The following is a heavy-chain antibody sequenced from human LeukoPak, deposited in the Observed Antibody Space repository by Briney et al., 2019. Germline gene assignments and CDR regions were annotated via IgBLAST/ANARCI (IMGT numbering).Heavy chain of an antibody. CDR1: GGSFSGYY. Sequence: SETLSLTCAVYGGSFSGYYWSWIRQPPGKGLEWIGEINHSGSTNYNPSLKSRVTISVDRSKNQFSLKLSSVTAADTAVYYCAREGTDYSNSFDYWGQGTLVTVSS. J-gene: IGHJ4*02. CDR2: INHSGST. CDR3: AREGTDYSNSFDY. D-gene: IGHD4-11*01. V-gene: IGHV4-34*01.